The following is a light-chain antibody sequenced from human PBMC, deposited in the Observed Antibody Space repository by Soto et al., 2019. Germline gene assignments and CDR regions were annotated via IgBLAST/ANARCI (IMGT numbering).Light chain of an antibody. V-gene: IGKV3-11*01. CDR2: DAS. CDR3: QQRSNWPG. Sequence: EIVLTQSPATLSLSPGERATLSCRASQSVSSYLAWYQQKPGQAPRLLLYDASNRATGIPARFSGSGSGTDFTLTISRLEHEDFAVYYCQQRSNWPGFGGGTKVEIK. CDR1: QSVSSY. J-gene: IGKJ4*02.